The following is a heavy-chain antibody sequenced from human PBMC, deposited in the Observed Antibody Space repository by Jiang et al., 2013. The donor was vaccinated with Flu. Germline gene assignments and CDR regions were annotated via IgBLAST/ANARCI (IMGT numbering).Heavy chain of an antibody. CDR1: GDSISDYY. V-gene: IGHV4-59*08. CDR2: FYYSGST. J-gene: IGHJ5*01. D-gene: IGHD2-2*01. Sequence: LLKPSETLSLTCTVSGDSISDYYWNWIRQPPGKGLEWIGLFYYSGSTHYNPSVESRVTISGDTSKNQFSLRLSSVTAADTAVYYCARRRESRDCSSATCQMNNWFDSWGQGTLVTVSS. CDR3: ARRRESRDCSSATCQMNNWFDS.